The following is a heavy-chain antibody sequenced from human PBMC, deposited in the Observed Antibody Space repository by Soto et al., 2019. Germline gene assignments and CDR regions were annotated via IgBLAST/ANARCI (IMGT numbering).Heavy chain of an antibody. J-gene: IGHJ4*02. CDR3: AKVSSSWYAGFFDL. CDR1: GFTFINHA. CDR2: LSGSGGSI. D-gene: IGHD6-13*01. Sequence: GGPLRLSYTAAGFTFINHAITWVRQAPGKGLEWVSGLSGSGGSIYYADSVKGRFTISRDNSMNTLYLQMKSLRAEDTAVYYCAKVSSSWYAGFFDLWGQGTPVTVSS. V-gene: IGHV3-23*01.